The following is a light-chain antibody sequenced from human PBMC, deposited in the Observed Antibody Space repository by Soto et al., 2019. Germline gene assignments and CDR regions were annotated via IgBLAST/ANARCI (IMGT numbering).Light chain of an antibody. CDR1: QSVYSN. Sequence: EIVLTQSPVTLSVSPGERATLSCRAGQSVYSNLAWYQQKPGQAPRLLIYGASTRATGIPARFSGSGFGTEFTLTMSSQEPEDFAVYYCQQYIEWPRTFGQGTKVEV. CDR2: GAS. V-gene: IGKV3-15*01. J-gene: IGKJ1*01. CDR3: QQYIEWPRT.